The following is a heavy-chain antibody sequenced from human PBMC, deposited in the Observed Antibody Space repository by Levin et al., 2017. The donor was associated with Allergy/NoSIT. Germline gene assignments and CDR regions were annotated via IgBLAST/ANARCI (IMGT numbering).Heavy chain of an antibody. CDR1: GYTFTSYG. CDR2: ISAYNGNT. CDR3: ARDKELPRIAVAGTRGAFDS. V-gene: IGHV1-18*01. J-gene: IGHJ3*02. D-gene: IGHD6-19*01. Sequence: GESLKISCKASGYTFTSYGISWVRQAPGQGLEWMGWISAYNGNTNYAQKLQGRVTMTTDTSTSTAYMELRSLRSDDTAVYYCARDKELPRIAVAGTRGAFDSWGQGTMVTVSS.